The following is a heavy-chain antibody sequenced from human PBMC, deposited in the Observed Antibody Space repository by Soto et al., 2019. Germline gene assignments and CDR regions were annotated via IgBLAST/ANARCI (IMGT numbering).Heavy chain of an antibody. CDR3: TTDQGGDYEDSSGYSH. CDR2: IKSKTDGGTT. Sequence: GGSLRLSCAASGFTFSNAWMSWVRQAPGKGLEWVGRIKSKTDGGTTDYAAPVKGRFTISRDDSKNTLYLQMNSLKTEDTAVYYCTTDQGGDYEDSSGYSHWGQGTLVTVSS. J-gene: IGHJ4*02. CDR1: GFTFSNAW. V-gene: IGHV3-15*01. D-gene: IGHD3-22*01.